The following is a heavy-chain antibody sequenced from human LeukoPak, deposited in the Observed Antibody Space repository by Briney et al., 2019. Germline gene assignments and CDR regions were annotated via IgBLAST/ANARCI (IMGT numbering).Heavy chain of an antibody. V-gene: IGHV3-74*01. CDR3: ARGAYCSSTSCYIANNWFDP. Sequence: GGSLRLSCAASGFAFSSYWMHWVRQAPGKGLVWVSRINSDGSSTSYADSVEGRFTISRDNAKNTLYLQMNSLRAEDTAVYYCARGAYCSSTSCYIANNWFDPWGQGTLVTVSS. CDR2: INSDGSST. CDR1: GFAFSSYW. D-gene: IGHD2-2*02. J-gene: IGHJ5*02.